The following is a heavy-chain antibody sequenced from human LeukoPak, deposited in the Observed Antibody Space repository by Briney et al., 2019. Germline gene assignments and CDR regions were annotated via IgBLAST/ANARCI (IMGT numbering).Heavy chain of an antibody. J-gene: IGHJ6*02. Sequence: GGSLRLSCEVSGFTFSDHYMSWIRQAPGKRLEWVSYISRCSTYTNYADSVEGRFTISRDNAKNSLYLQMNSLRAEDTAVYYCARYSSVPYGMDVWGQGTTVTVS. CDR2: ISRCSTYT. CDR1: GFTFSDHY. D-gene: IGHD2-21*01. V-gene: IGHV3-11*03. CDR3: ARYSSVPYGMDV.